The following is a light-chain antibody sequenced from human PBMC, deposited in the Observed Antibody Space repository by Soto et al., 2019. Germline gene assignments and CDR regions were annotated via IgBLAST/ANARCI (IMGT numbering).Light chain of an antibody. Sequence: EIVMTQSPATLSVSPGERATLSCRASQSVSSNFAWYQQKPGQAPRLLIYGVSIRATGIPARFSGSGSGTEFSLTISSPQSEDSALYYCQQYNNWPPLTFGGGTKVEIK. V-gene: IGKV3-15*01. CDR2: GVS. J-gene: IGKJ4*01. CDR3: QQYNNWPPLT. CDR1: QSVSSN.